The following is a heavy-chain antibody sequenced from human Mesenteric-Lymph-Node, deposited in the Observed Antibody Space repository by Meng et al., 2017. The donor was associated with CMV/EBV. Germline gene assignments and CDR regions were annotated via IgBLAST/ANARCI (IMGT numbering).Heavy chain of an antibody. D-gene: IGHD1-26*01. Sequence: ASVKVSCKASGFLFTNYFIHWVRQAPGQGLEWMGVISPSGGGANYGQKFQDRVTMTSDTPTNTVYMELSSLTSEDTAVYYCARETRWELIDAFDIWGQGTMVTVSS. J-gene: IGHJ3*02. CDR1: GFLFTNYF. V-gene: IGHV1-46*01. CDR2: ISPSGGGA. CDR3: ARETRWELIDAFDI.